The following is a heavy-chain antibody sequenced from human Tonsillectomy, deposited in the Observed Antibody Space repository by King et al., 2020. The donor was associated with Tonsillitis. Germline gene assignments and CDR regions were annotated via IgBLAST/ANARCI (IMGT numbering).Heavy chain of an antibody. V-gene: IGHV4-59*01. D-gene: IGHD4-11*01. CDR2: IYYSGST. J-gene: IGHJ5*02. CDR3: ARSGRTYRNSAWGGVFQNWFDP. CDR1: GGSISSYY. Sequence: QLQESGPGLVKPSETLSLTCTVSGGSISSYYWSWIRQPPGKGLEWIGYIYYSGSTNYNPSLKSRVTISVDTSKNQFSLKLSSVTAADTAVYYCARSGRTYRNSAWGGVFQNWFDPWGQGTLVTVSS.